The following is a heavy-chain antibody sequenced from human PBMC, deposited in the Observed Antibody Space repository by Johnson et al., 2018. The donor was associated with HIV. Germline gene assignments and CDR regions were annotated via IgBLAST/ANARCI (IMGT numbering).Heavy chain of an antibody. CDR1: GFTFDDYG. J-gene: IGHJ3*01. V-gene: IGHV3-20*04. CDR3: AKGATRYKTDGSKHDGAFDV. D-gene: IGHD1-26*01. Sequence: VQLVESGGGVVRPGGSLRLSCAAFGFTFDDYGMSWVRQAPEKGLEWVSGISWNSGSIGHADSVKGRFTISRDNAKNSLHLQMSSLRAEDTALYYGAKGATRYKTDGSKHDGAFDVWGQGTMVTVSS. CDR2: ISWNSGSI.